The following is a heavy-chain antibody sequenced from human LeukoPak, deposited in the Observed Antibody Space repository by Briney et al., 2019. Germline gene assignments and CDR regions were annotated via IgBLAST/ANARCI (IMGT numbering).Heavy chain of an antibody. CDR3: ARDRVGIAVAGIDY. J-gene: IGHJ4*02. D-gene: IGHD6-19*01. CDR1: GFTFSSYS. CDR2: ISSSSSYI. Sequence: GGSLRLSCAASGFTFSSYSMNWVRQAPGKGLEWVSSISSSSSYIYYADSVKGRFTISRDNAKNSLYLQMNSLRAEGTAVYYCARDRVGIAVAGIDYWGQGTLVTVSS. V-gene: IGHV3-21*01.